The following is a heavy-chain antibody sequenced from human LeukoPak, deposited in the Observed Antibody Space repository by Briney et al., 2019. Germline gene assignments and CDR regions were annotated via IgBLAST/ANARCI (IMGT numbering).Heavy chain of an antibody. CDR2: IYYSGST. CDR1: GGSISSGDYY. CDR3: ARDFAPFEDWFDP. J-gene: IGHJ5*02. Sequence: SETLSLTCTVSGGSISSGDYYWSWIRQPPGKGLEWIGYIYYSGSTYYNPSLKSRVTMSVDTSKNQFSLKLSSVTAADTAVYYCARDFAPFEDWFDPWGQGTLVTVSS. V-gene: IGHV4-30-4*01.